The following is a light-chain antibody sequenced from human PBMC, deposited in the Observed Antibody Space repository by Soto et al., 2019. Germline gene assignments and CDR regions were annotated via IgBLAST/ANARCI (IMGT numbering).Light chain of an antibody. V-gene: IGLV2-23*01. J-gene: IGLJ2*01. Sequence: QSALTQPASVSGSPGQSITISCTGTSSDVGSDNLVSWYQQYPGKAPKLMLYEGSKRPSGVSNRFSGSKSGNTASLTISGLQADDEADDYCCSYTDSSTRVVFGGGTKLTVL. CDR2: EGS. CDR1: SSDVGSDNL. CDR3: CSYTDSSTRVV.